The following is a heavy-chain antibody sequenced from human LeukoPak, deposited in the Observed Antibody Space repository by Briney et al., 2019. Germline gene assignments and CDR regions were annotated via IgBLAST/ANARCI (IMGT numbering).Heavy chain of an antibody. CDR3: ARTYYDFWSGYLREFDY. J-gene: IGHJ4*02. CDR2: IIPIFGSS. Sequence: SVKVSCKASGGTFSSSAISWVRQAPGQGLEWLGGIIPIFGSSNYAQNFQDRVTITADESTSTAYMELSRLRSDDTAVYYCARTYYDFWSGYLREFDYWGQGTLVTVSS. CDR1: GGTFSSSA. D-gene: IGHD3-3*01. V-gene: IGHV1-69*13.